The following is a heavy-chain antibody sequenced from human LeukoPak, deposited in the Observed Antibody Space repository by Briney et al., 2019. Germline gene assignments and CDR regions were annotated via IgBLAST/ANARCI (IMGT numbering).Heavy chain of an antibody. V-gene: IGHV1-18*04. CDR1: GYTFTSYG. CDR2: ISAYNGNT. Sequence: GASVKVSCTASGYTFTSYGISWVRQAPGQGLEWMGWISAYNGNTNYAQKLQGRVTMTTDTSTSTAYMELRSLRSDDTAVYYCARDRASSDIVVVPAAMRFDPWGQGTLVTVSS. CDR3: ARDRASSDIVVVPAAMRFDP. D-gene: IGHD2-2*01. J-gene: IGHJ5*02.